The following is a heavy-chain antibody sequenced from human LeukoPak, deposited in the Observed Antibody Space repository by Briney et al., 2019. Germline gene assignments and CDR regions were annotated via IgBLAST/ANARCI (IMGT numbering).Heavy chain of an antibody. CDR1: GGSIRSTSYY. J-gene: IGHJ6*03. Sequence: TSETLSLTCTVSGGSIRSTSYYWRWIRQPPGKGLEWIGNIYFSGSTNYNPSLQSRVTISLDTSKNQFSLRLSSVTAADSAVYYCARAPTRYFDPYSYFYYYMDVGGKGTTVSISS. CDR2: IYFSGST. D-gene: IGHD3-9*01. CDR3: ARAPTRYFDPYSYFYYYMDV. V-gene: IGHV4-61*01.